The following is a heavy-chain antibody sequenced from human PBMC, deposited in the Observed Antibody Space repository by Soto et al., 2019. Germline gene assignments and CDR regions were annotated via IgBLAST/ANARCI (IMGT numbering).Heavy chain of an antibody. J-gene: IGHJ4*02. Sequence: QVQLVESGGGVVQPGRSLRLSCAASGFTFSSYGMHWVRQAPGKGLEWVAVIWYDGSNKYYADSVKGRFTISRDNSKNTLYLQMNSVRAEDTAVYYCARDWVAAAGSIYWGQGTLVTVSS. CDR1: GFTFSSYG. D-gene: IGHD6-13*01. CDR2: IWYDGSNK. CDR3: ARDWVAAAGSIY. V-gene: IGHV3-33*01.